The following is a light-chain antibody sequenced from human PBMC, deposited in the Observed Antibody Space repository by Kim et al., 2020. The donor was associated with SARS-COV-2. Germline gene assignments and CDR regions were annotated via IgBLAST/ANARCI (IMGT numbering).Light chain of an antibody. CDR3: QQYGSSYT. J-gene: IGKJ2*01. Sequence: SLSPGERAPLSCRASQSVSSSYLAWYQQKPGQAPRLLIYGASSRATGIPDRFSGSGSGTDFTLTISRLAPEDFAVYYCQQYGSSYTFGQGTKLEIK. CDR2: GAS. CDR1: QSVSSSY. V-gene: IGKV3-20*01.